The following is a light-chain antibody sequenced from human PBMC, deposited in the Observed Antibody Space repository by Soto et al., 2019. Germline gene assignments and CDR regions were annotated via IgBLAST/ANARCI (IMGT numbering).Light chain of an antibody. CDR2: EVS. J-gene: IGLJ1*01. Sequence: QSALTQPASVSGSPGQSITISCTGTSIDVGNYKYVSWYQQHPGKAPKLMIYEVSNRPSGVSNRFSGSKSGKTASLTISGLQAEDETDYYCFSYTSSGTYVFGTGTKVTVL. CDR1: SIDVGNYKY. CDR3: FSYTSSGTYV. V-gene: IGLV2-14*01.